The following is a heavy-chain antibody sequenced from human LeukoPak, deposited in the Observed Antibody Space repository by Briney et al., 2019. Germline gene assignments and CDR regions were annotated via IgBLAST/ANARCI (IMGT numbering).Heavy chain of an antibody. CDR2: IGGSGGST. CDR1: GFTFSSYA. CDR3: AKEAGYDSYYYYMDV. Sequence: SGGSLRLSCAASGFTFSSYAMSWVRQAPGKGLEWVSAIGGSGGSTYYADSVKGRFTISRDNSKNTLYLQMNSLRAEDTAVYYCAKEAGYDSYYYYMDVWGKGTTVTVSS. D-gene: IGHD5-12*01. V-gene: IGHV3-23*01. J-gene: IGHJ6*03.